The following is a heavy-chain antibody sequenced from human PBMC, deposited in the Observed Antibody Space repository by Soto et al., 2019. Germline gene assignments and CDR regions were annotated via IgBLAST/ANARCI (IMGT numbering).Heavy chain of an antibody. CDR3: ARVEATITPSFWFDP. CDR1: GFTFSSYG. J-gene: IGHJ5*02. Sequence: GGSLRLSCAASGFTFSSYGMHWVRQAPGKGLEWLAVIWYDGSNKYYADSVKGRFTISRDNSKNTLYLQMNSLRAEDTAVYYCARVEATITPSFWFDPWGQGTLVTVSS. V-gene: IGHV3-33*01. D-gene: IGHD5-12*01. CDR2: IWYDGSNK.